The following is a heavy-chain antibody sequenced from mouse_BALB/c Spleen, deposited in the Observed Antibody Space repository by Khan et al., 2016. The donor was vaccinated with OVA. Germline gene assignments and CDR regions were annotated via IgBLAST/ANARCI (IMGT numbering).Heavy chain of an antibody. V-gene: IGHV1-26*01. J-gene: IGHJ3*01. CDR2: VNPNNGDT. Sequence: EVQLQESGPDLVKPGASVKISCKASGYSFTVYYMTWVKQSHGKSPEWIGRVNPNNGDTNYNQNFKGKAILTVDKSSKTAYMELRSLTSEDSAVFYCAGGCEIFPYWGQGTLVTVAA. CDR3: AGGCEIFPY. CDR1: GYSFTVYY.